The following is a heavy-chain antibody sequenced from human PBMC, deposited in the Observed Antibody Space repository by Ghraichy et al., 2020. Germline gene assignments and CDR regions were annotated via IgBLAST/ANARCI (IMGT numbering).Heavy chain of an antibody. J-gene: IGHJ4*02. D-gene: IGHD1-20*01. V-gene: IGHV4-34*01. Sequence: SETLSLTCAVYGGSFSGYYWSWIRQPPGKGLEWIGEINHSGSTNYNPSLKSRVTISVDTSKNQFSLKLSSVTAADTAVYYCARVLTGMVPLADYWGQGTLVTVSS. CDR1: GGSFSGYY. CDR3: ARVLTGMVPLADY. CDR2: INHSGST.